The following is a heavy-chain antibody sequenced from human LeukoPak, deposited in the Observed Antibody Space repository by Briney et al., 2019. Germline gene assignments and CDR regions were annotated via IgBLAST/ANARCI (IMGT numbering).Heavy chain of an antibody. J-gene: IGHJ5*02. CDR1: GGTFSSYA. Sequence: ASVKVSCKASGGTFSSYAISWVRQAPGQGVEWMGGIIPIFGTANYAQKFQGRVTITTDESTSTAYMELSSLRSEDTAVYYCAISTVVVPAAAFDPWGQGTLVTVSS. CDR2: IIPIFGTA. V-gene: IGHV1-69*05. D-gene: IGHD2-2*01. CDR3: AISTVVVPAAAFDP.